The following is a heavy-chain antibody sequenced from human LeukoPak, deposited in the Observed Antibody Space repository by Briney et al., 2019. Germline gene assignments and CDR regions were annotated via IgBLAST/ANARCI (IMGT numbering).Heavy chain of an antibody. J-gene: IGHJ4*02. D-gene: IGHD7-27*01. CDR2: VKTDGSDK. Sequence: GGSLRLSCAASGLTFSSYAMTWARQPPGKGLEWVATVKTDGSDKYYVDSVRGRFTISRDNARNSLYLSMNSLRDDDTAIYYCARDPNWGSGYWGQGTLVTVSS. V-gene: IGHV3-7*01. CDR3: ARDPNWGSGY. CDR1: GLTFSSYA.